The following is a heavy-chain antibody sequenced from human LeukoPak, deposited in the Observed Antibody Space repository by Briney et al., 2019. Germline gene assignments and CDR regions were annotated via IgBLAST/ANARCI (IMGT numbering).Heavy chain of an antibody. CDR2: ISKSGDTT. D-gene: IGHD6-19*01. CDR1: GFSFSDYY. J-gene: IGHJ4*02. CDR3: ATEQWLVGRVEKPFDY. Sequence: GGSLRLSCAASGFSFSDYYMSWMRQAPGKGLEWVSYISKSGDTTYYADSVKGRFTISRDNSKNTLYLQMNSLRAEDTAVYYCATEQWLVGRVEKPFDYWGQGTLVTVSS. V-gene: IGHV3-11*01.